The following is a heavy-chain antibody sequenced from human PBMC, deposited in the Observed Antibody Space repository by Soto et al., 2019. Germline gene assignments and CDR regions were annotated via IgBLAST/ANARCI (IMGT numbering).Heavy chain of an antibody. J-gene: IGHJ6*02. V-gene: IGHV1-69*13. CDR2: IIPIFGTA. CDR1: GGTFSSYA. D-gene: IGHD6-6*01. CDR3: ASRGPYSSSSYYYYGMDV. Sequence: ASVKVSCKASGGTFSSYAISWVRQAPGQGLEWMGGIIPIFGTANYAQKFQGRVTITADESTSTAYMELSSLRSEDTAVYYCASRGPYSSSSYYYYGMDVWGQGTTVTVSS.